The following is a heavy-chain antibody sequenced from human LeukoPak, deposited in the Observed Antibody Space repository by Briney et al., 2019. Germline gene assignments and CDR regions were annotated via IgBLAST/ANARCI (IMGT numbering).Heavy chain of an antibody. V-gene: IGHV3-33*01. CDR1: AFTFSSYG. J-gene: IGHJ4*02. CDR3: ARERGYSYGHLDY. CDR2: IWFDGSNK. D-gene: IGHD5-18*01. Sequence: GGSLRLSCAASAFTFSSYGMHWVRQAPGKGLEWVAVIWFDGSNKYYADSVKGRFTISRDNSKNTLYLEMNSLRAEDTAVYYCARERGYSYGHLDYWGQGTLVTVSS.